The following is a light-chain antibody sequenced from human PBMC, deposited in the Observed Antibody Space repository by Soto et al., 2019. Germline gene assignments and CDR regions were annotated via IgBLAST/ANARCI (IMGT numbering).Light chain of an antibody. Sequence: EIVLTQSPATLSLSPGERATLSCRASQSVSSYLAWYQQKPGQAPRLLIYDASNSATGIPARFSGSGSGTDFPLPISSLEPEDFAVYYCQQRSNWPGTFGQGTKVEIK. CDR2: DAS. V-gene: IGKV3-11*01. J-gene: IGKJ1*01. CDR1: QSVSSY. CDR3: QQRSNWPGT.